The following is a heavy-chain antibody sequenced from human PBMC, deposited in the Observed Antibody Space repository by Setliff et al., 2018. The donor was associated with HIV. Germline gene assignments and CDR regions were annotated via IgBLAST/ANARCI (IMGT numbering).Heavy chain of an antibody. V-gene: IGHV3-53*01. Sequence: PGGSLRLSCAASGFTLSNTYMAWVRQAPGKGLEWVSTIYGSGGTYHADSVKGRFTLSRDTSKNTLYLQMNGLRVEDTAVYYCAKDGISGGAYPPYYLDYWGHGTLVTVSS. CDR2: IYGSGGT. D-gene: IGHD2-15*01. J-gene: IGHJ4*01. CDR3: AKDGISGGAYPPYYLDY. CDR1: GFTLSNTY.